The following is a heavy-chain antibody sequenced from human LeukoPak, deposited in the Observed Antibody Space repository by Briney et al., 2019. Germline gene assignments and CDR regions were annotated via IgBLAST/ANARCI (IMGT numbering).Heavy chain of an antibody. CDR3: ARAPITMVRGVVSGRYFDL. CDR1: GGSISSGGFY. V-gene: IGHV4-61*08. J-gene: IGHJ2*01. CDR2: IYYSGST. Sequence: PSETLSLTCTVSGGSISSGGFYWSWIRQPPGKGLEWIGYIYYSGSTNYNPSLKSRVTISVDTSKNQFSLKLSSVTAADTAVYYCARAPITMVRGVVSGRYFDLWGRGTLVTVSS. D-gene: IGHD3-10*01.